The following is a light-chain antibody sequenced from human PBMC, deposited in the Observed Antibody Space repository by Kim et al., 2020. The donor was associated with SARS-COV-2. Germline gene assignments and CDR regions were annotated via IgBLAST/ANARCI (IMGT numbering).Light chain of an antibody. V-gene: IGKV1-5*01. CDR2: DAS. CDR1: QSVTSW. Sequence: SASVGDRVTITCRASQSVTSWLAWYQQKPGKAPKLLIYDASSLEGGVPSRFSGSGSGTEFTLTISSLQPDDLATYYCQQYTTYWTFGQGTKVDIK. CDR3: QQYTTYWT. J-gene: IGKJ1*01.